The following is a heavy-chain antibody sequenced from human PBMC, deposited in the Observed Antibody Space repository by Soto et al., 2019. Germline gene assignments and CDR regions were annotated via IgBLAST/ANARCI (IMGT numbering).Heavy chain of an antibody. CDR1: GYTFTSSG. CDR3: ARDQVAVARYYYYGMDV. D-gene: IGHD6-19*01. J-gene: IGHJ6*02. V-gene: IGHV1-18*01. Sequence: ASVKVSCKASGYTFTSSGISWVRQAPGQGLEWMGWISAYNGNTNYAQKLQGRVTMTTDTSTSTAYMELRSLRSDDTAVYYCARDQVAVARYYYYGMDVWGQGTTVTVSS. CDR2: ISAYNGNT.